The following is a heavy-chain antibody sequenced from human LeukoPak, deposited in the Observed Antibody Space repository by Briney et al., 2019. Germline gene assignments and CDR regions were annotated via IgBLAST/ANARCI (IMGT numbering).Heavy chain of an antibody. CDR3: ARDPPYCSGGSCYPFGGYYGMDV. V-gene: IGHV1-69*13. CDR1: GYTFTSYY. D-gene: IGHD2-15*01. Sequence: SVTVSCKASGYTFTSYYMHWVRQAPGQGLEWMGGIIPIFGTANYAQKFQGRVTITADESTSTAYMELSSLRSEDTAVYYCARDPPYCSGGSCYPFGGYYGMDVWAKGPRSPSP. CDR2: IIPIFGTA. J-gene: IGHJ6*02.